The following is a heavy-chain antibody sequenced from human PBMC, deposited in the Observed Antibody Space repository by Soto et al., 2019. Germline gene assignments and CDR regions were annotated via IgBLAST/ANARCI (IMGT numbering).Heavy chain of an antibody. CDR1: GGTFSSYA. V-gene: IGHV1-69*13. D-gene: IGHD5-12*01. CDR3: ARELRPNIYYYYGMDV. CDR2: TIPIFGTA. J-gene: IGHJ6*02. Sequence: SVKVSCKASGGTFSSYATSWVRQAPGQGLEWMGGTIPIFGTANYAQKFQGRVTITADESTSTAYMELSSLRSEDTAVYYCARELRPNIYYYYGMDVWGQGTTVTVSS.